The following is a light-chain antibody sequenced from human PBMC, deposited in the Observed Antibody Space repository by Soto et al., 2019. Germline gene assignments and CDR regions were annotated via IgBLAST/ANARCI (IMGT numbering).Light chain of an antibody. J-gene: IGKJ1*01. CDR1: QGIRND. CDR3: QQYNNWPPWT. V-gene: IGKV1-6*01. CDR2: AAS. Sequence: AIQMTQSPSSLSASVGDRVTISCRASQGIRNDLAWYQQKPGRAPKLLIFAASNLQSGVPSRFSGSGSGTDFTLNISSLQSEDFALYYCQQYNNWPPWTFGQGTKVDIK.